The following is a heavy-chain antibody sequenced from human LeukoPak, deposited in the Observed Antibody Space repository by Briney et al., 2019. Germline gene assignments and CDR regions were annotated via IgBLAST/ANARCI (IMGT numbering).Heavy chain of an antibody. CDR1: GGSISSGGYS. D-gene: IGHD3-22*01. CDR2: IYHSGST. J-gene: IGHJ3*02. V-gene: IGHV4-30-2*01. Sequence: KSSQTLSLTCAVSGGSISSGGYSWSWIRQPPGKGLEWIGYIYHSGSTYHNPSLKSRVTISVDRSKNQFSLKLSSVTAADTAVYYCARSNYYDSSGYHDDAFDIWGQGTMVTVSS. CDR3: ARSNYYDSSGYHDDAFDI.